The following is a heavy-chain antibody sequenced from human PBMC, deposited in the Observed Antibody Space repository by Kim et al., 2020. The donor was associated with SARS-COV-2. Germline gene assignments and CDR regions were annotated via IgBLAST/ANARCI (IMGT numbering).Heavy chain of an antibody. CDR3: AKDHRRYSSGWYYFDY. D-gene: IGHD6-19*01. J-gene: IGHJ4*02. V-gene: IGHV3-30*18. CDR2: ISYDGSNK. CDR1: GFTFSSYG. Sequence: GGSLRLSCAASGFTFSSYGMHWVRQAPGKGLEWVAVISYDGSNKYYADSVKGRFTISRDNSKNTLYLQMNSLRAEDTAVYYCAKDHRRYSSGWYYFDYWGQGTLVTISS.